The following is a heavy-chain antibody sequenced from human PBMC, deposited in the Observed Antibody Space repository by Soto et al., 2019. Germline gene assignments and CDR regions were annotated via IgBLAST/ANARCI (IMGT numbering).Heavy chain of an antibody. J-gene: IGHJ6*03. CDR1: GYSFASYD. Sequence: GASVKVSCKASGYSFASYDSNWVRQATGQGLEWMGWMNPNSGNTGYAQKFQGRVTMTRNTSISTAYMELSSLRSGDTAVYYCARGLDFWSGSCPLYYYLDVWAKGTTVTVSS. CDR2: MNPNSGNT. V-gene: IGHV1-8*01. CDR3: ARGLDFWSGSCPLYYYLDV. D-gene: IGHD3-3*01.